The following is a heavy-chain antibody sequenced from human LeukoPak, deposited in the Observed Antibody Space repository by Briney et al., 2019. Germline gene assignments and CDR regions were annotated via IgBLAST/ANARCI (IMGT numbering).Heavy chain of an antibody. J-gene: IGHJ5*01. CDR1: GYTFSNYD. CDR3: ARLSPWIGS. CDR2: MNLNSGNT. V-gene: IGHV1-8*01. Sequence: ASVKVSCTAAGYTFSNYDINWLRQATAQGLEWMGWMNLNSGNTGYAQKFQGRVTMTRNTSINTAYMELSSLKSEDTAVYYCARLSPWIGSWGQGTLVTVSS.